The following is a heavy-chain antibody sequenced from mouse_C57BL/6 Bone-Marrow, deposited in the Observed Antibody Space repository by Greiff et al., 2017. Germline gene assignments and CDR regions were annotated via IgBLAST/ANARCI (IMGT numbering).Heavy chain of an antibody. Sequence: HLVESGPELVKPGASVKISCKASGYSFTDYNMNWVKQSNGKSLEWIGVINPNYGTTSYNQKFKGKATLTVDQSSSTAYMPLNSLTSEDSAVYYCARGYDYDYAMDYWGQGTSVTGSS. CDR3: ARGYDYDYAMDY. D-gene: IGHD2-4*01. V-gene: IGHV1-39*01. CDR1: GYSFTDYN. CDR2: INPNYGTT. J-gene: IGHJ4*01.